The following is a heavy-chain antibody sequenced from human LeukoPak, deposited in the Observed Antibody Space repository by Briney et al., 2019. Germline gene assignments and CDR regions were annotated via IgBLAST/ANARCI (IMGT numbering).Heavy chain of an antibody. CDR3: ARGIESYGDYGY. V-gene: IGHV4-61*09. CDR1: GGSITSDTYY. J-gene: IGHJ4*02. D-gene: IGHD4-17*01. Sequence: SQTLSLTCTVSGGSITSDTYYWNWIRQPAGKGLEWIGHISNTGSTNYNPSLKSRVTISIDTSKNQFSLKLSSLTAADTAIYYCARGIESYGDYGYWGQGILVTVSS. CDR2: ISNTGST.